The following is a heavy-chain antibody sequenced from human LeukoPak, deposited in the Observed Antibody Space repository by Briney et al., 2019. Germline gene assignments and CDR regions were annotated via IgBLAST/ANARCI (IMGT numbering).Heavy chain of an antibody. D-gene: IGHD3-10*01. CDR2: ITAGNGNT. CDR3: ASLLGVRGVIRYYFDY. Sequence: ASVKVSCKASQYAFTDYAVHWVRQAPGQRPEWMGWITAGNGNTKYSQNFQGRVTITRDTSASTAYMELSSLRSEDTAVYYCASLLGVRGVIRYYFDYWGQGTLVTVSS. CDR1: QYAFTDYA. J-gene: IGHJ4*02. V-gene: IGHV1-3*01.